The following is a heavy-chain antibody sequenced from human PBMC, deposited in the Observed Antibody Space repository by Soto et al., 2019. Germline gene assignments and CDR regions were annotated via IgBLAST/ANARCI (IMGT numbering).Heavy chain of an antibody. CDR1: GASISSRSSY. CDR2: FYSGST. V-gene: IGHV4-39*01. CDR3: ATTRGIAVGGSFDH. J-gene: IGHJ5*02. Sequence: SETLSLTCTVSGASISSRSSYWGWIRQPPGKGLEWVGTFYSGSTYNNPSLKSRVTISVDTSKNQFSLKLSSVAAEDTAIYYCATTRGIAVGGSFDHWGQGTLVTVSS. D-gene: IGHD6-13*01.